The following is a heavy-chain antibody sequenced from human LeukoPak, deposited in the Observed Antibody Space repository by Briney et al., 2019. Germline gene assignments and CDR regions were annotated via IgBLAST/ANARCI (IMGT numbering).Heavy chain of an antibody. Sequence: SETLSLTCAVSGYSTSSGYYWGWIRQPPGKGLEWIGSIYHSGSTSYNPSLKSRVTISVDTSKKQFSLKLSSVTAADTAVYYCARVSGSNYYYDYWGQGTLVTVSS. V-gene: IGHV4-38-2*01. D-gene: IGHD1-26*01. CDR3: ARVSGSNYYYDY. CDR1: GYSTSSGYY. CDR2: IYHSGST. J-gene: IGHJ4*02.